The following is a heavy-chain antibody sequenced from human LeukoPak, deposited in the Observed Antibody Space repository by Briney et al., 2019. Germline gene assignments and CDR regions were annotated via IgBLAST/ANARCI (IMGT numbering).Heavy chain of an antibody. D-gene: IGHD4-23*01. CDR3: AKDPYGGNSLSELFDY. CDR1: GFTFSSYG. Sequence: SGGSLGLSCAASGFTFSSYGMHWVRQAPGKGLEWVAVISYDGSNKYYADSVKGRFTISRDNSKNTLYLQMNSLRAEDTAVYYCAKDPYGGNSLSELFDYWGQGTLVTVSS. CDR2: ISYDGSNK. V-gene: IGHV3-30*18. J-gene: IGHJ4*02.